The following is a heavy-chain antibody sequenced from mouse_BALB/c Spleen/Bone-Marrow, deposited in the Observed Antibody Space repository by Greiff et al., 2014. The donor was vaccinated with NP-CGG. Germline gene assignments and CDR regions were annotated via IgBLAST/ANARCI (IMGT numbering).Heavy chain of an antibody. CDR1: GYTFTSFT. V-gene: IGHV1-4*01. D-gene: IGHD1-2*01. CDR2: INPSSGYT. J-gene: IGHJ4*01. Sequence: VQLVESGAELARPGASVKMSCRASGYTFTSFTIHWVKQRPRQGLEWIGYINPSSGYTNYNQNFKDKATLTADKSASTAYMQLTSLTSEDSAVYYCARRDYGPFYALDYWGQGTSVTVSS. CDR3: ARRDYGPFYALDY.